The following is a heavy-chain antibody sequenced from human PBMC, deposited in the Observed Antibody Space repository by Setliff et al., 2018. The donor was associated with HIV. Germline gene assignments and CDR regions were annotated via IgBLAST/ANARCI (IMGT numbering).Heavy chain of an antibody. V-gene: IGHV4-31*11. CDR3: ARSYSGPGYAYFDY. D-gene: IGHD3-16*01. CDR2: IFHSGSN. J-gene: IGHJ4*02. CDR1: DASFSSGSYY. Sequence: SETLSLTCAVSDASFSSGSYYWSWIRQRPGKGLEWIGYIFHSGSNSSNPSLNSRITISIDTSKNQFSLKLRSVTAADTAVYYCARSYSGPGYAYFDYWGQGTLVTAPQ.